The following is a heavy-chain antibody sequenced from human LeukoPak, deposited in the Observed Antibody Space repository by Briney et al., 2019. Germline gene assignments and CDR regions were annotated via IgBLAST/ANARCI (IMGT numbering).Heavy chain of an antibody. J-gene: IGHJ5*02. Sequence: GGSLRLSCAAPGFSFSSNWMGWVRQAPGKGLEWVAHIKRDGSQKYYLDSVKGRFTISRDNVKNSLYLQMNSLRVEDTAVYYCARLGLEVGGPNWFDPWGQGTLVTVSS. CDR3: ARLGLEVGGPNWFDP. V-gene: IGHV3-7*01. CDR2: IKRDGSQK. D-gene: IGHD1-1*01. CDR1: GFSFSSNW.